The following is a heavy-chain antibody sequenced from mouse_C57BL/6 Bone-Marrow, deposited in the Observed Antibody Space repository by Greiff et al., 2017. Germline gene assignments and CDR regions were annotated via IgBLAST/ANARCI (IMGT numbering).Heavy chain of an antibody. CDR3: TTDGYCPWIAY. D-gene: IGHD2-3*01. V-gene: IGHV14-4*01. J-gene: IGHJ3*01. CDR2: IDPENGDT. Sequence: VQLQQSGAELVRPGASVKLSCTASGFNIKDDYMHWVKQRPEQGLEWIGWIDPENGDTEYASKFQGKATITADPSSNTAYLQLSSLTSEDTAVYYCTTDGYCPWIAYWGQGTLVTVSA. CDR1: GFNIKDDY.